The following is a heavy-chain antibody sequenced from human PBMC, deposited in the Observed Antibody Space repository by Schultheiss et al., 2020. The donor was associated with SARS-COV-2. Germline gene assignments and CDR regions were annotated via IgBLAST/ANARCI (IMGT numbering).Heavy chain of an antibody. CDR2: INPNSGGT. Sequence: ASVKVSCKASGYTFTGYYMHWVRQAPGQGLEWMGWINPNSGGTNYAQKFQGWVTMTRDTSISTAYMELSSLRSEDTAVYYCARDKGLTCGGDCYSDYYYGMDVWGQGTTVTVSS. CDR1: GYTFTGYY. V-gene: IGHV1-2*04. CDR3: ARDKGLTCGGDCYSDYYYGMDV. J-gene: IGHJ6*02. D-gene: IGHD2-21*02.